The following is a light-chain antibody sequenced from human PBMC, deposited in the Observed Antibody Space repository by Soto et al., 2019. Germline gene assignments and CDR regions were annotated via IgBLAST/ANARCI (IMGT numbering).Light chain of an antibody. J-gene: IGKJ1*01. V-gene: IGKV3-20*01. CDR1: ESVSSSY. CDR3: QQYGSSPPCT. Sequence: EIVLTQSPGTLSLSPGERATLSCRASESVSSSYLAWYQQKPGQAPRLLIFGASSRATGTPDRFSGSGSGTDFTLTISRLEPEDFAVYYCQQYGSSPPCTFGQGTKVDSK. CDR2: GAS.